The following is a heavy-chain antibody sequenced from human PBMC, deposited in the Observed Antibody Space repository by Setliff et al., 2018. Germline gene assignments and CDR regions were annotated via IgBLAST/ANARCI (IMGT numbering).Heavy chain of an antibody. CDR2: LYRTANT. CDR1: GHSIDSDSY. D-gene: IGHD4-17*01. V-gene: IGHV4-38-2*02. Sequence: SETLSLTCAVSGHSIDSDSYWGWIRQSPGKGLEWIGSLYRTANTYYNPAVRSRVTISPDTSKNQFSLKLTSVTAADTAVYYCARDRPDHYEGAFDIWGQGTMVTVSS. J-gene: IGHJ3*02. CDR3: ARDRPDHYEGAFDI.